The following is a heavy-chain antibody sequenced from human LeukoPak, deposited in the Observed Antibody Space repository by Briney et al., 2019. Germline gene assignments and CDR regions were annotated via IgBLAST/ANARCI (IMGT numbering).Heavy chain of an antibody. CDR2: IDYSGTVT. Sequence: PGGSLRLSCAASGFTVSSNYMTWVRQAPGKGLEWVSAIDYSGTVTYYANSAQGRFTISRDNSKNTLYLQMNSLRAEDTAVYYCAKVNIMTANFHYWGQGTLVTVSS. CDR3: AKVNIMTANFHY. CDR1: GFTVSSNY. V-gene: IGHV3-53*01. D-gene: IGHD3-16*01. J-gene: IGHJ4*02.